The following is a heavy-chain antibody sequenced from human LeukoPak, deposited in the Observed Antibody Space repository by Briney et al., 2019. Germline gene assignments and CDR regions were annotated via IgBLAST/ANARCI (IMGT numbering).Heavy chain of an antibody. CDR3: ARGVVIAPQTFDY. V-gene: IGHV4-59*01. D-gene: IGHD2-21*01. CDR2: IYCGST. CDR1: GESISGFY. J-gene: IGHJ4*02. Sequence: SETLSLTCTVSGESISGFYWTWIRQPPGKGLEWIGYIYCGSTNYNPSLKSRVTISVDTSKNQFSLKLSSVTAADTAVYYCARGVVIAPQTFDYWGQGTLVTVSS.